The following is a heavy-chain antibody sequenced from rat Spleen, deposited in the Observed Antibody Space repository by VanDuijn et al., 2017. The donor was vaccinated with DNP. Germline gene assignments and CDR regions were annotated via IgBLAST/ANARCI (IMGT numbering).Heavy chain of an antibody. CDR3: AKDRTGGFAMDV. Sequence: EVQLVESGGGLVQPGRSLKLSCAASGFIFSNYGMAWVRQAPTRGLEWVAYISYDGGSTYYRDSVKGRFTISRDNAENTVYLQMNSLRSEDTATYYCAKDRTGGFAMDVWGQGTSVTVSS. V-gene: IGHV5S13*01. CDR2: ISYDGGST. CDR1: GFIFSNYG. J-gene: IGHJ4*01. D-gene: IGHD4-1*01.